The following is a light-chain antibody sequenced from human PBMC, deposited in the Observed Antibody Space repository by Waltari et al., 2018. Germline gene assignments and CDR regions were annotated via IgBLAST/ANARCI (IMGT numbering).Light chain of an antibody. Sequence: IVLTQSPATLSLSPGEGATLSCRASQTISTYLAWYQQKAGQAPRLLIYDASKRATGIPARFSGSGSGTDFTLTISSLEPEDFALYYCQQRTNWPRTFGQGTKLEIK. CDR3: QQRTNWPRT. J-gene: IGKJ2*02. CDR2: DAS. V-gene: IGKV3-11*01. CDR1: QTISTY.